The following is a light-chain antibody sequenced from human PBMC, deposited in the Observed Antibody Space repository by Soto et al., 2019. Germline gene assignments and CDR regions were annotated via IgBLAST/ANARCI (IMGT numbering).Light chain of an antibody. CDR1: QSVSSSY. CDR3: QQDGSSPTWT. CDR2: GAS. Sequence: GLTQSPGTLSLSPGERATLSCRASQSVSSSYLAWYQQKPGQAPRLLIYGASSRATGIPDRFSGSGSGTDFTLTISRLEPEDFAVYYCQQDGSSPTWTFGQGTKVDNK. J-gene: IGKJ1*01. V-gene: IGKV3-20*01.